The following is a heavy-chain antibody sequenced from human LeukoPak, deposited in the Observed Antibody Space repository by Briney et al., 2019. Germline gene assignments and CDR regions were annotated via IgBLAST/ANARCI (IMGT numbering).Heavy chain of an antibody. J-gene: IGHJ4*02. Sequence: GGSLRLSCAASGFTFSSYAMPWVRQAPGKGLEWVAVISYDGSNKYYADSVKGRFTISRDNSKNTLYLQMNSLRAEDTAVYYCAKDHFIVGATPVDYWGQGTLVTVSS. CDR2: ISYDGSNK. CDR3: AKDHFIVGATPVDY. V-gene: IGHV3-30*04. D-gene: IGHD1-26*01. CDR1: GFTFSSYA.